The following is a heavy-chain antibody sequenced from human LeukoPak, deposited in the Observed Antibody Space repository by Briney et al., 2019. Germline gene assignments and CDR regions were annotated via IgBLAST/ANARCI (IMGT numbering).Heavy chain of an antibody. CDR2: IIPIFGTA. J-gene: IGHJ6*02. CDR3: ARGMEERFLEWLFHYYYYGMDV. V-gene: IGHV1-69*13. CDR1: GGTFSSYA. Sequence: ASVKVSCKASGGTFSSYAISWVRQAPGQGLEWMGGIIPIFGTANYAQKFQGRVTITADESTSTAYMELSSLRSEDTAVYYCARGMEERFLEWLFHYYYYGMDVWGQGTMVTVSS. D-gene: IGHD3-3*01.